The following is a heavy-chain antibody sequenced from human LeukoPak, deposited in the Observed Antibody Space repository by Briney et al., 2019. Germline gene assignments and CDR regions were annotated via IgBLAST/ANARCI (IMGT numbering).Heavy chain of an antibody. Sequence: SETLSLTCTVSGGSISSYYWSWIRQPAGKGLEWIGEINHSGSTNYNPSLKSRVTISVDTSKNQFSLKLSSVTAADTAVYYCARVYSGRYGAFDYWGQGTLVTVSS. J-gene: IGHJ4*02. CDR1: GGSISSYY. D-gene: IGHD6-19*01. V-gene: IGHV4-34*01. CDR2: INHSGST. CDR3: ARVYSGRYGAFDY.